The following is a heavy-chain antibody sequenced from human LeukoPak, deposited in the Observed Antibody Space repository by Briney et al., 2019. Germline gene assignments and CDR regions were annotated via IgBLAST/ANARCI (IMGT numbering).Heavy chain of an antibody. CDR1: GFTLRNYA. Sequence: GGSLRLSCAASGFTLRNYAMSWVRQAPGKGLEWVSAISGSGGSTYYADSVKGRFTISRDNSKNTLYLQMNSLRAEDTAVYYCARDLRDYYDSSGPGDYWGQGTLVTVSS. CDR2: ISGSGGST. D-gene: IGHD3-22*01. CDR3: ARDLRDYYDSSGPGDY. J-gene: IGHJ4*02. V-gene: IGHV3-23*01.